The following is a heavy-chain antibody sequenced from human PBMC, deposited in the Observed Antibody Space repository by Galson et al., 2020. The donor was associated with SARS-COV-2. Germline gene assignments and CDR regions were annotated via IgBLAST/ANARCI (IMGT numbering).Heavy chain of an antibody. CDR2: IYYSGNT. J-gene: IGHJ6*02. D-gene: IGHD5-18*01. Sequence: SETLSLTCTVSGVSIRDSDFYWGWIRQPPGKGLEWIGNIYYSGNTYYNPSLRSQVTISVDSSKKEFSLRLNSVTAADTAVYYCARDRAAMARHYYYGMDVWGQGATVTVSS. CDR3: ARDRAAMARHYYYGMDV. V-gene: IGHV4-39*07. CDR1: GVSIRDSDFY.